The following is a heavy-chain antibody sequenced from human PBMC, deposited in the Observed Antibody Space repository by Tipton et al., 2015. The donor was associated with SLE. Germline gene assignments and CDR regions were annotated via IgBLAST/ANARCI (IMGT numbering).Heavy chain of an antibody. V-gene: IGHV4-34*01. CDR3: ARRPPFDY. D-gene: IGHD1-14*01. Sequence: LRLSCAVYGGSFSGYYWSWIRQPPGKGLEWIGEINHSGSTNYNPSLKSRVTISVDTSKNQFSLKLSSVTAADTAVYYCARRPPFDYWGQGTLVTVSS. CDR2: INHSGST. J-gene: IGHJ4*02. CDR1: GGSFSGYY.